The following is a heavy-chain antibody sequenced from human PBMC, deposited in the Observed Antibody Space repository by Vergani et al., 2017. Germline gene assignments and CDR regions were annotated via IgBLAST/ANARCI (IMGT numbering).Heavy chain of an antibody. D-gene: IGHD1-26*01. CDR3: GREGWKLLRAFDI. CDR2: ISGSGLSA. Sequence: EVQLLESGGGLVQPGGSLRLTCSASEFTFSNYAMNWVRQAPGKGLEWVSGISGSGLSAYYTDSVKGRFTISRDNPKNMMCLKMNSLRAEDTAVYYCGREGWKLLRAFDIWGQGTMVTVSS. V-gene: IGHV3-23*01. J-gene: IGHJ3*02. CDR1: EFTFSNYA.